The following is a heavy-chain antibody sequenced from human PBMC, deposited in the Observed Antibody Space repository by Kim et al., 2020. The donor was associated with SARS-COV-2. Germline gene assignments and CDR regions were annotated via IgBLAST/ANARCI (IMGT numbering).Heavy chain of an antibody. J-gene: IGHJ6*02. CDR2: ISYDGSNK. V-gene: IGHV3-30*18. D-gene: IGHD3-16*01. CDR3: AKDGGSATAGYYYYGMDV. CDR1: GFTFSSYG. Sequence: GGSLRLSCAASGFTFSSYGMHWVRQAPGKGLEWVAVISYDGSNKYYADSVKGRFTISRDNSKNTLYLQMNSLRAEDTAVYYCAKDGGSATAGYYYYGMDVWGQGTTVTVSS.